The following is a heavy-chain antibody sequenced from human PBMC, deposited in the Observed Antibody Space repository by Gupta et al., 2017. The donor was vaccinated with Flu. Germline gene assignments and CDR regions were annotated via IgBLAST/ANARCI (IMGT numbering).Heavy chain of an antibody. CDR3: SRSGLTQWVVRGFYFDD. CDR1: GDTFTDFY. D-gene: IGHD6-19*01. V-gene: IGHV1-2*02. CDR2: INPKSGDT. J-gene: IGHJ4*02. Sequence: QVQLVQSGAEVKKPGASVKVSCKASGDTFTDFYMHWLRQAPGQGLEWMGWINPKSGDTNYAQKFQGRVTMTRDTAISTAYMEMTRLRFDDTAIYYCSRSGLTQWVVRGFYFDDGGQGTLVTVSS.